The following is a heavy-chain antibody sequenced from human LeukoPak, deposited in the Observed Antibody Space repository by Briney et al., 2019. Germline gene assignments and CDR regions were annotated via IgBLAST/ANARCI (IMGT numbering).Heavy chain of an antibody. D-gene: IGHD2-15*01. CDR2: INPNSGGT. V-gene: IGHV1-2*02. CDR1: GYTFTGYY. CDR3: ATTPLDCSGGSCQAGLDHLGTFGWFDP. J-gene: IGHJ5*02. Sequence: ASVKVSCKASGYTFTGYYMHWVRQAPGQGLEWMGWINPNSGGTNYAQKFQGRVTMTRDTSISTAYMELSRLRSDDTAVYYCATTPLDCSGGSCQAGLDHLGTFGWFDPWGQGTLVTVSS.